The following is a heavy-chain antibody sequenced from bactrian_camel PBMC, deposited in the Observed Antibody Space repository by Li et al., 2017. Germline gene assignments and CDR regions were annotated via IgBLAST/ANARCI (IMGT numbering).Heavy chain of an antibody. CDR3: AADQLAFGLSNGYRY. V-gene: IGHV3S53*01. CDR2: IDTDGRT. Sequence: VQLVESGGGSVQAGGSLRLSCAASTYAGSTDTDCMGWFRQAPGKEREGVASIDTDGRTTYADHVKDRFTISRDNAQNTLTLQMTSLRPDDTAMYYCAADQLAFGLSNGYRYWGQGTQVTVS. CDR1: TYAGSTDT. D-gene: IGHD3*01. J-gene: IGHJ4*01.